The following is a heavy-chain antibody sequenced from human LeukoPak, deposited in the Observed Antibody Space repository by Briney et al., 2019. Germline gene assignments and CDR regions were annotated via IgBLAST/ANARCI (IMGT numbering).Heavy chain of an antibody. D-gene: IGHD6-13*01. J-gene: IGHJ3*02. CDR2: MNPNSGNT. CDR1: GYTFTSYD. V-gene: IGHV1-8*01. Sequence: GASVKVSCKASGYTFTSYDINWVRQATGQGLEWMGWMNPNSGNTGYAQKFQGRVTMTRNTSISTAYMELSSLRSEDTAVYYCAVTSSSWYSDAFDIWVQGTMVTVSS. CDR3: AVTSSSWYSDAFDI.